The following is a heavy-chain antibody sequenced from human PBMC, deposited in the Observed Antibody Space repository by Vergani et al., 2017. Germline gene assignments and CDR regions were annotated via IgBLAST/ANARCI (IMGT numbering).Heavy chain of an antibody. J-gene: IGHJ3*02. CDR3: ARLLIIPSAREAFDI. V-gene: IGHV4-4*03. CDR1: GDSISSNLW. Sequence: QVKLQESGPGLVKPPGTLSLNCAVSGDSISSNLWWSWVRQSPGKGLEWIGEVSHSGDTNYNPSLKSRVTMSVDKSTNQFSLKLTSVTAADTAVYYCARLLIIPSAREAFDIWGQGTSVTVSS. CDR2: VSHSGDT. D-gene: IGHD2-2*01.